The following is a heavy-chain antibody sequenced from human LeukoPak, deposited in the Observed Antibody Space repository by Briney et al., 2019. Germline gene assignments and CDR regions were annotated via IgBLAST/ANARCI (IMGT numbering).Heavy chain of an antibody. CDR1: GYTFTSYY. CDR2: INPNSGGT. J-gene: IGHJ4*02. D-gene: IGHD6-13*01. CDR3: ARDGGYSSSWHDY. V-gene: IGHV1-2*02. Sequence: ASVKVSCKASGYTFTSYYMHWVRQAPGQGLEWMGWINPNSGGTNYAQKFQGRVTMTRDTSISTAYMELSRLRSDDTAVYYCARDGGYSSSWHDYWGQGTLVTVS.